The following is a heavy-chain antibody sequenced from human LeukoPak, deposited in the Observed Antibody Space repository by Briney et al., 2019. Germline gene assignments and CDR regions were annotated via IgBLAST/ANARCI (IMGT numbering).Heavy chain of an antibody. Sequence: SETLFLTCAVYGGSFSGYYWSWIRQPPGKGLEWIGEINHSGSTNYNPSLKSRVTISVDTSKNQFSLKLSSVTAADTAVYYCARSPYYYDSSGYYFYWGQGTLVTVSS. V-gene: IGHV4-34*01. CDR2: INHSGST. CDR3: ARSPYYYDSSGYYFY. CDR1: GGSFSGYY. J-gene: IGHJ4*02. D-gene: IGHD3-22*01.